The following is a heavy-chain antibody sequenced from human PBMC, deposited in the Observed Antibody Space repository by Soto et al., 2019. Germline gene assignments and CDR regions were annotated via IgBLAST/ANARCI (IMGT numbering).Heavy chain of an antibody. Sequence: GGSLGLSCAASGFTFSSYSMNWVRQAPGKGLEWVSAISGSGGTTYYADSVKGRFTISRDNSKNTLFLQMNSLRAEDAAIYYWAKSPKVISTPFAYSGQGTLVTVYS. CDR2: ISGSGGTT. V-gene: IGHV3-23*01. CDR1: GFTFSSYS. J-gene: IGHJ1*01. D-gene: IGHD3-22*01. CDR3: AKSPKVISTPFAY.